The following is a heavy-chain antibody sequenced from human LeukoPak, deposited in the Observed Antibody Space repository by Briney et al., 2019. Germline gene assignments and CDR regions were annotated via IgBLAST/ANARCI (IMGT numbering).Heavy chain of an antibody. CDR3: AKVRTGHYFDY. Sequence: GGSLRLSCAASGFTFTNYAMSWVRQAPGKGLEWVSSISTSGGSTYYADSVKGRFTISRDDSKNSLYLQMNSLRAEDTAVYYCAKVRTGHYFDYWGQGTLVTVSS. V-gene: IGHV3-23*01. J-gene: IGHJ4*02. CDR1: GFTFTNYA. CDR2: ISTSGGST. D-gene: IGHD1-1*01.